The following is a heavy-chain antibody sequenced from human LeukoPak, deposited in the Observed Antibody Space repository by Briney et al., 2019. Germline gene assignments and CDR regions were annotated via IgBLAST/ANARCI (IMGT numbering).Heavy chain of an antibody. J-gene: IGHJ4*02. CDR3: AADYYDSSGYYDFDY. V-gene: IGHV3-30-3*01. CDR2: ISYDGSNK. CDR1: GFTFSSYA. D-gene: IGHD3-22*01. Sequence: VGSLRLSCAASGFTFSSYAMHWVRQAPGKGLEWVAVISYDGSNKYYADSVKGRFTISRDNSKNTLYLQMNSLRAEDTAVYYCAADYYDSSGYYDFDYWGQGTLVTVSS.